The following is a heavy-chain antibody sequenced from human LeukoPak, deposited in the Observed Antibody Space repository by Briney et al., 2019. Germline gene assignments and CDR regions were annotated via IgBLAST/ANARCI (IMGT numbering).Heavy chain of an antibody. Sequence: GESLRLARPASAFTFSTYAMSCVRQPPGEGLEWDPSISDSGGSTYYADSVKGRFNISRDNSKNTLYLQMSSLRAEDTAVYYCARDTYYYDSSDYYSWFDPWGQGTLVTVSS. CDR3: ARDTYYYDSSDYYSWFDP. J-gene: IGHJ5*02. V-gene: IGHV3-23*01. D-gene: IGHD3-22*01. CDR1: AFTFSTYA. CDR2: ISDSGGST.